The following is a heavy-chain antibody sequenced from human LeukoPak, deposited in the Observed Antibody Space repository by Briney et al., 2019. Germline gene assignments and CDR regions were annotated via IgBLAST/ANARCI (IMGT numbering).Heavy chain of an antibody. D-gene: IGHD3-16*01. V-gene: IGHV3-23*01. CDR1: GFTFSNYA. J-gene: IGHJ6*02. CDR2: ISGDGGRT. Sequence: GGSLSLSCTASGFTFSNYAMTWVRQAPGKGLEWVSSISGDGGRTSSAASVKGRFTISRDNSKNTLYLQMKNLRVEHTAVYYCAKGLHGGVGYGVDVWGQGTTVSVSS. CDR3: AKGLHGGVGYGVDV.